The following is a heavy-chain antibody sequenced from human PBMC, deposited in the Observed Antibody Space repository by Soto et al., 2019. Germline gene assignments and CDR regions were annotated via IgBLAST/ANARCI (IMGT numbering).Heavy chain of an antibody. Sequence: GGSLRLSCAASGFTFSSYAMSWVRQAPGKGLEWVSAISGSGGSTYYADSVKGRFTISRDNSKNTLYLQMNSLRAEDTAVYYCAKGSTTGPLYYYYGMDVWGQGTTVTVSS. V-gene: IGHV3-23*01. J-gene: IGHJ6*02. CDR1: GFTFSSYA. D-gene: IGHD2-8*02. CDR3: AKGSTTGPLYYYYGMDV. CDR2: ISGSGGST.